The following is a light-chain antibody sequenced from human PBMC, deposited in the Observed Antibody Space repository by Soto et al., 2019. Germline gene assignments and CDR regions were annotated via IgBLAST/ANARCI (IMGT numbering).Light chain of an antibody. Sequence: EIVLTQSPGTLSLSPGERATLSCRASHSVSSSLAWYQQKPGQAPRLLIYGASTRATGIADRFSGSGSGTDFTVTISRLEPEYFPVYWCPQYGGSPLTFGQGTKVDIK. J-gene: IGKJ1*01. CDR2: GAS. CDR1: HSVSSS. CDR3: PQYGGSPLT. V-gene: IGKV3-20*01.